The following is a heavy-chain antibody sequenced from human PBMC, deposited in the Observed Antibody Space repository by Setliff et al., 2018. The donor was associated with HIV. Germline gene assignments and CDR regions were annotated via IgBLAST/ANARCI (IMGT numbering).Heavy chain of an antibody. Sequence: TLSLTCSVSGVSVGSGDYYWHWIRQHPEKALEWIGYIFHSGDTYYNPSLKSRISMSVDTSKNQFSLELTSLTAADTAVYYCAARPRIAARPFDYWGQGMLVTVSS. CDR3: AARPRIAARPFDY. CDR1: GVSVGSGDYY. V-gene: IGHV4-31*03. D-gene: IGHD6-6*01. CDR2: IFHSGDT. J-gene: IGHJ4*02.